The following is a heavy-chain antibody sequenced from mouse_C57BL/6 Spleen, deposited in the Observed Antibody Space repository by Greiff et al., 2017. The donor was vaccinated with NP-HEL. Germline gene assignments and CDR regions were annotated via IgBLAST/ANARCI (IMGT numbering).Heavy chain of an antibody. V-gene: IGHV1-74*01. CDR3: AISRDSSGYWFAY. J-gene: IGHJ3*01. CDR1: GYTFTSYW. Sequence: QVQLKQPGAELVKPGASVKVSCKASGYTFTSYWMHWVKQRPGQGLEWIGRIHPSDSDTNYNQKFKGKATLTVDKSSSTAYMQLSSLTSEDSAVYYCAISRDSSGYWFAYWGQGTLVTVSA. CDR2: IHPSDSDT. D-gene: IGHD3-2*02.